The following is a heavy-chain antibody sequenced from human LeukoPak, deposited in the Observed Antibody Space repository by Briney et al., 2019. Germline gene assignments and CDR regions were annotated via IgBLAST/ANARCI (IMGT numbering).Heavy chain of an antibody. Sequence: GGSLRLSCAASGFTFSSYSMNWVRQAPGKGLEWVSSISSSSSYIYYADSVKGRFTISRDNAKNSLHLQMNSLRAEDTAVYYCARDEKSNWDFAAARPDASNFPSRYYYYYMDVWGKGTTVTVSS. V-gene: IGHV3-21*01. CDR1: GFTFSSYS. J-gene: IGHJ6*03. CDR3: ARDEKSNWDFAAARPDASNFPSRYYYYYMDV. D-gene: IGHD7-27*01. CDR2: ISSSSSYI.